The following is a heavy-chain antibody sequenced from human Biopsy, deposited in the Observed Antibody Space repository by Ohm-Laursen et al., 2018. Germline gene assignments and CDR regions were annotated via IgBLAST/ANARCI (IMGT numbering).Heavy chain of an antibody. D-gene: IGHD2-8*01. CDR2: ISPKSGGT. Sequence: VASVKVSCKASGFSFTGYYIHWVRQAPGQGLEWMGWISPKSGGTNYAQKFQGNLTMTKNTSMSTAYMELRSLRSEDTAVYYCALGGVLGSQMVYAKSGMDVWGQGTTVTVSS. J-gene: IGHJ6*01. CDR1: GFSFTGYY. V-gene: IGHV1-2*02. CDR3: ALGGVLGSQMVYAKSGMDV.